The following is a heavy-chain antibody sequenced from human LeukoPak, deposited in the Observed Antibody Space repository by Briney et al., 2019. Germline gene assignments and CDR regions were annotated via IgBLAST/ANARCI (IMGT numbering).Heavy chain of an antibody. D-gene: IGHD2-2*01. Sequence: PSETLSLTCTVSGGSISSSSYYWGWIRQPAGKGLEWIGRIYTSGSTNYNPSLKSRVTMSVDTSKNQFSLKLSSVTAADTAVYYCARDLEVGTLLNWFDPWGQGTLVTVSS. CDR2: IYTSGST. CDR1: GGSISSSSYY. V-gene: IGHV4-61*02. CDR3: ARDLEVGTLLNWFDP. J-gene: IGHJ5*02.